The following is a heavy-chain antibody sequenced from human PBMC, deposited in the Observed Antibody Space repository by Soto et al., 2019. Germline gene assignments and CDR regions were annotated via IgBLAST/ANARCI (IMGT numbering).Heavy chain of an antibody. D-gene: IGHD3-3*01. J-gene: IGHJ3*02. CDR1: GGSFSGYY. CDR2: INHSGST. V-gene: IGHV4-34*01. Sequence: SETLSLTCAVYGGSFSGYYWSWIRQPPGKGLEWIGEINHSGSTNYNPSLKSRVTISVDTSKNQFSLKLSSVTAADTAVYYCARTGAYDFWSGYYTGPSSAFDIWGQGTMVTVSS. CDR3: ARTGAYDFWSGYYTGPSSAFDI.